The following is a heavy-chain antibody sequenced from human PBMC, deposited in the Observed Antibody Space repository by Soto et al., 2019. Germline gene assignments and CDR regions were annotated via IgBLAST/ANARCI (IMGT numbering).Heavy chain of an antibody. CDR1: GLSLSNAKVG. CDR2: IFSDDEK. Sequence: QVTLKESGPVLVKPTETLTLTCTVSGLSLSNAKVGVSWIRQPPRKALEWLAHIFSDDEKSSNPSLKRKVTISKDTSESQVVLTMTNMDPVDTATYYCARIYHPELGLYDFDFWGQGALVTVSS. D-gene: IGHD1-7*01. J-gene: IGHJ4*02. V-gene: IGHV2-26*01. CDR3: ARIYHPELGLYDFDF.